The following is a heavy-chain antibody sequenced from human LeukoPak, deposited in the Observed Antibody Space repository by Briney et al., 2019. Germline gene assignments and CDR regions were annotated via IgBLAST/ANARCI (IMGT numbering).Heavy chain of an antibody. CDR1: GFTFGSYG. CDR2: IWYDGSNK. D-gene: IGHD3-16*01. CDR3: ARDFTFDY. J-gene: IGHJ4*02. Sequence: PGRSLRLSCAASGFTFGSYGMHWVRQAPGKGLEWVAVIWYDGSNKYYADSVKGRFTVSRDNSKNTLYLQLNSLRAEDTAVYYCARDFTFDYWGQGTLVTVSS. V-gene: IGHV3-33*01.